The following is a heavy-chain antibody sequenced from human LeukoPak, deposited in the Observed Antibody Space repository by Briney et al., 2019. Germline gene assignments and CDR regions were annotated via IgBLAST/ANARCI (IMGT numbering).Heavy chain of an antibody. CDR1: GFTFSNYA. J-gene: IGHJ4*02. CDR3: AKPRIQLWFLGLGFDY. V-gene: IGHV3-23*01. D-gene: IGHD5-18*01. CDR2: ISGSGDST. Sequence: GGSLRLSCAASGFTFSNYAMSWVRQAPGKGLEWVSGISGSGDSTYYADSVKGRFTISRDNSKNTLYLQMNSLRAEDTAVYYCAKPRIQLWFLGLGFDYWGQGTLVTVSS.